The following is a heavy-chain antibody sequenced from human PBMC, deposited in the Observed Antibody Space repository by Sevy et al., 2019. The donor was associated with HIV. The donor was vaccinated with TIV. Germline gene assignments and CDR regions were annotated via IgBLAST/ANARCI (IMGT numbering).Heavy chain of an antibody. D-gene: IGHD3-10*01. CDR2: ISGSGGST. CDR3: AKGGFTMVRGVFDY. V-gene: IGHV3-23*01. CDR1: GFSFSSYG. J-gene: IGHJ4*02. Sequence: GGSLRLSCAASGFSFSSYGMSWVRQTPGQGLEWVSAISGSGGSTYYADSVKGRFTISRDNSKNTLYLQVISLGAEDTAVYYCAKGGFTMVRGVFDYWGQGTLVTVSS.